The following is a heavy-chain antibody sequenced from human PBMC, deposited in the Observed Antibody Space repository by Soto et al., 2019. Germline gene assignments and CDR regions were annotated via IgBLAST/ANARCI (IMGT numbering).Heavy chain of an antibody. CDR3: ARLGIRSEGYCSSTSCYNGAVGYYYYGMGF. CDR1: GGTFRSSA. J-gene: IGHJ6*02. Sequence: QVQLVQSGAEVKKPGSSVKVSCKASGGTFRSSAISWVRQAPGQGLEWMGGIIPIFGTANYAQKFQGRVTNTAEKAGITAYMELSRRRSDDTGVDYCARLGIRSEGYCSSTSCYNGAVGYYYYGMGFWGQGTTVTVSS. D-gene: IGHD2-2*02. V-gene: IGHV1-69*06. CDR2: IIPIFGTA.